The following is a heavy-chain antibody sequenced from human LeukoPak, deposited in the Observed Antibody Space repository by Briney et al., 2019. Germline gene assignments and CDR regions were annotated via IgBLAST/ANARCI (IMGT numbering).Heavy chain of an antibody. CDR2: ISYDGSNK. CDR3: ARARQWLANY. D-gene: IGHD6-19*01. CDR1: GFSFDDYG. V-gene: IGHV3-30*03. J-gene: IGHJ4*02. Sequence: GGSLRLSCAASGFSFDDYGMSWVRQVPGKGLEWVAVISYDGSNKYYADSVKGRFTISRDNSKNTLYLQMNSLRAEDTAVYYCARARQWLANYWGQGTLVTVSS.